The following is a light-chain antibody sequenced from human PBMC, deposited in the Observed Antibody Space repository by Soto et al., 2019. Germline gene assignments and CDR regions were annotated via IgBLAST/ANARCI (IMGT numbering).Light chain of an antibody. Sequence: EIVMTQSPATLSVSPGERATLSCRASQSVSSNLAWYQQKPGQAPRLLIYGASTRATGIPARFSGSGSGTDFTLTISRLEPEDVAVYYCQQYGSSRYTFGQGTKLEIK. CDR2: GAS. CDR3: QQYGSSRYT. V-gene: IGKV3-15*01. CDR1: QSVSSN. J-gene: IGKJ2*01.